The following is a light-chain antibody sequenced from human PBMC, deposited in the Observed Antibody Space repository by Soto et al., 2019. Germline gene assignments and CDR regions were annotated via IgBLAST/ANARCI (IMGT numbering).Light chain of an antibody. CDR2: GAS. J-gene: IGKJ5*01. CDR1: QSVSNNY. CDR3: QQHDNSPIP. V-gene: IGKV3-20*01. Sequence: EIVLTQTRVTLSLSPEERATLSCRASQSVSNNYLAWSQQKPGQAPRLLIYGASSRAPGIPDRFSGPGSETDFTLTISRLEHEDFAVYYCQQHDNSPIPSGQGTRLEIK.